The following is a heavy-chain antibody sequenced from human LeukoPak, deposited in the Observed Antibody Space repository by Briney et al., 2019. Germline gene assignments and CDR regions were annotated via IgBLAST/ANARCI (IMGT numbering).Heavy chain of an antibody. CDR1: GGSISRYY. CDR3: ASMDSSGWPFDY. CDR2: IYYSGST. D-gene: IGHD6-19*01. V-gene: IGHV4-59*01. J-gene: IGHJ4*02. Sequence: PSETLSLTCTVSGGSISRYYWTWIRQPPGKGGEGIGYIYYSGSTNYNPSLKSRVTISVDTSKNQFSLKLSSVTGADTAVYYCASMDSSGWPFDYWGQGTLVTVSS.